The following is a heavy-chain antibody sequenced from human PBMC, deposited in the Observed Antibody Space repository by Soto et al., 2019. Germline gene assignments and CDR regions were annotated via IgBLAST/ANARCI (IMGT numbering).Heavy chain of an antibody. CDR3: VRDKRTISGIFPGY. CDR2: VCSVGPT. J-gene: IGHJ4*02. Sequence: EVQLVESGGGLMQPGGSLRLSCGGSGFNVTTNCMRWVLQAPGKGLECVSVVCSVGPTHYADSVKGRFTICRDIFTNTLHLPMALLRAEDTAEYNCVRDKRTISGIFPGYWGQGTPVVVSS. CDR1: GFNVTTNC. V-gene: IGHV3-53*02. D-gene: IGHD3-9*01.